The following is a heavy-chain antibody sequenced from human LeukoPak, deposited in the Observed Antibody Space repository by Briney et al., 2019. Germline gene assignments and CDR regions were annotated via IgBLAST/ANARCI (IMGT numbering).Heavy chain of an antibody. D-gene: IGHD3-10*01. CDR3: ASGMSTSHY. J-gene: IGHJ4*02. V-gene: IGHV3-7*01. CDR1: GFTLRRHW. Sequence: GGSLTLFCAASGFTLRRHWMMGLREATGGGVEWVANIKQGASEKYYVDSVRRRFAISRDNAETSRYLQMSSLRADDTAVYYCASGMSTSHYWGQGTLVTVSS. CDR2: IKQGASEK.